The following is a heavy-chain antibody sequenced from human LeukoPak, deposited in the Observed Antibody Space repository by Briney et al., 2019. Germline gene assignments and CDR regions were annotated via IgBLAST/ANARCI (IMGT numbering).Heavy chain of an antibody. Sequence: SETLSLTCAVSGGSISSGGYSWSWIRQPPGKGLEWIGYIYHSGSTYYNPSLKSRVTISVDRSKNQFSLKLSSVTAADTAVYYCARGGWELLAWGQGTLVTVSS. CDR1: GGSISSGGYS. CDR2: IYHSGST. D-gene: IGHD1-26*01. J-gene: IGHJ4*02. V-gene: IGHV4-30-2*01. CDR3: ARGGWELLA.